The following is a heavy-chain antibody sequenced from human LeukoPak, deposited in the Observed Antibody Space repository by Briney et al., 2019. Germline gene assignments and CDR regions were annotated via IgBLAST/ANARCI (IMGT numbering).Heavy chain of an antibody. CDR1: GFTFSNYC. Sequence: PGGSLRLSCAASGFTFSNYCMHWVRQAPGKGLVWVSRINSDGSSTSYADSVKGRFTISRDNAKNTLYLQMNSLRAEDTAVYYCAPLMVREPRAGFDYWGQGTLVTVP. CDR3: APLMVREPRAGFDY. CDR2: INSDGSST. V-gene: IGHV3-74*01. D-gene: IGHD3-10*01. J-gene: IGHJ4*02.